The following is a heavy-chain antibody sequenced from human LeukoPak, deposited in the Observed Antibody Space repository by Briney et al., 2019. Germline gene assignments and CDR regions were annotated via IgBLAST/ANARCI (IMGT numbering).Heavy chain of an antibody. D-gene: IGHD1-7*01. V-gene: IGHV3-33*06. Sequence: SLRLSCEASGFTFXSTAMSWVRQAPGKGLEWVAVIWYDGSNKYYADSVKGRFTISRDNSKNTLYLQMNSLRAEDTAVYYCAKGLGTGTTSDYYYGMDVWGQGTTVTVSS. CDR1: GFTFXSTA. CDR2: IWYDGSNK. CDR3: AKGLGTGTTSDYYYGMDV. J-gene: IGHJ6*02.